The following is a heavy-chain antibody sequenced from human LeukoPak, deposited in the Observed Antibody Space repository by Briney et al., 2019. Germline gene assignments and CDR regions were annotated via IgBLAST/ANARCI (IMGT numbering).Heavy chain of an antibody. J-gene: IGHJ4*02. V-gene: IGHV3-48*04. D-gene: IGHD1-26*01. CDR2: ISSSGSTI. Sequence: GGSLRLSCAASGFTFSSYWMSWVRQAPGKGLEWVSYISSSGSTIYYADSVKGRFTISRDNAKNSLYLQMNSLRAEDTAVYYCASLGVSGSYALYGFDYWGQGTLVTVSS. CDR1: GFTFSSYW. CDR3: ASLGVSGSYALYGFDY.